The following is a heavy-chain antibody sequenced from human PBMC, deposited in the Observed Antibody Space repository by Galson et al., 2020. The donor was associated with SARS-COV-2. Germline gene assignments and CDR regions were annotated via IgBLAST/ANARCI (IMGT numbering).Heavy chain of an antibody. CDR3: ARDYYGSGSYYVGHYGMDV. V-gene: IGHV4-4*07. J-gene: IGHJ6*02. Sequence: SETLSLTCTVSGGSISSYYWSWIRQPAGKGLEWIGRIYTSGSTNYNPSLKSRVTMSVDTSKNQFSLKLSSVTAADTAVYYCARDYYGSGSYYVGHYGMDVWGQGTTVTVSS. D-gene: IGHD3-10*01. CDR1: GGSISSYY. CDR2: IYTSGST.